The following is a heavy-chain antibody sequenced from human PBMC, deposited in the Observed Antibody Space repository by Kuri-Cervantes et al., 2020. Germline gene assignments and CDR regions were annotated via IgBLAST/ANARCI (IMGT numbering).Heavy chain of an antibody. CDR2: INAGNGNT. V-gene: IGHV1-3*01. CDR3: ARVQNIGSGDIDY. J-gene: IGHJ4*02. Sequence: ASVKVSCKASGYTFTSYAMHWVRQAPGQRLEWMGWINAGNGNTKYSQKFQGRVTITRDTSASTAYMELSSLRSDDTAVYYCARVQNIGSGDIDYWGQGTLVTVSS. CDR1: GYTFTSYA. D-gene: IGHD2-15*01.